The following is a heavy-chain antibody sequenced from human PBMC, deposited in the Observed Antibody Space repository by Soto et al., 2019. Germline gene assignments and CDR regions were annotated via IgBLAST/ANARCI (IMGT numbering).Heavy chain of an antibody. D-gene: IGHD3-10*01. CDR1: GGSISSSSYY. J-gene: IGHJ4*02. Sequence: SPTLSLTCTVSGGSISSSSYYWGWIRQPPGKGLEWIGSIYYSGSTYYNPSLKSRVTISVDTSKNQFSLKLSSVTAADTAVYYCARRPIDMVRGNKRRYFDYWGQGTLVTVSS. CDR3: ARRPIDMVRGNKRRYFDY. CDR2: IYYSGST. V-gene: IGHV4-39*01.